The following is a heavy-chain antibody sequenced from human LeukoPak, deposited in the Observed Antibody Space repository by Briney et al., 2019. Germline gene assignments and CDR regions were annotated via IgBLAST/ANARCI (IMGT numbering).Heavy chain of an antibody. V-gene: IGHV4-59*11. Sequence: PSETLSLTCVASGGSLSTHHWSWIRRSPGRGLEWIGYISDSGSTNYNPSLKSRVTISVDTSKNQFSLMLSSVTAADTAVYYCARGYDSSAYYPFNYWGQGTLVTVSS. J-gene: IGHJ4*02. CDR3: ARGYDSSAYYPFNY. CDR1: GGSLSTHH. CDR2: ISDSGST. D-gene: IGHD3-22*01.